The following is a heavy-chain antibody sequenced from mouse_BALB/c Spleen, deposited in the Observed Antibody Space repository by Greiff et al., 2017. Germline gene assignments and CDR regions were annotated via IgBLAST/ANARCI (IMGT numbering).Heavy chain of an antibody. J-gene: IGHJ3*01. CDR1: GFTFSSYT. V-gene: IGHV5-12-2*01. Sequence: DVKLVESGGGLVQPGGSLKLSCAASGFTFSSYTMSWVRQTPEKRLEWVAYISNGGGSTYYPDTVKGRFTISRDNAKNTLYLQMSSLKSEDTAMYYCARQDYYGSSPFAYWGQGTLVTVSA. CDR3: ARQDYYGSSPFAY. D-gene: IGHD1-1*01. CDR2: ISNGGGST.